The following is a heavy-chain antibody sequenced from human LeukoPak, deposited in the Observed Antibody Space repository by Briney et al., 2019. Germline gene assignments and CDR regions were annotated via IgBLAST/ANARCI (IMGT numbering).Heavy chain of an antibody. CDR1: GYTFTSYA. CDR3: ARGMGSSSWYWKNWFDP. J-gene: IGHJ5*02. V-gene: IGHV1-3*01. CDR2: INAGNGNT. D-gene: IGHD6-13*01. Sequence: ASVKVSCKASGYTFTSYAMHWVRQAPGQRLEWMGWINAGNGNTKYSQKFQGRVTITRDTSASTAYMELSSLRSEDTAVYYCARGMGSSSWYWKNWFDPWGQGTLVTVSS.